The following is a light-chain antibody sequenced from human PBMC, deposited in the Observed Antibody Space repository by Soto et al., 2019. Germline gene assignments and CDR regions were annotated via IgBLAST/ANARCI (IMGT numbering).Light chain of an antibody. V-gene: IGLV2-14*01. J-gene: IGLJ2*01. CDR3: SSYTTTNTPVV. Sequence: QPVLTQPASVSGSPGQSITISCTGTSSDVGNYNYVSWYQQKPGKAPKLMIYEVSNRPSGVSNRFSGSKSGNTASLTISGLQGEDEADYYCSSYTTTNTPVVFGGGTKLTVL. CDR2: EVS. CDR1: SSDVGNYNY.